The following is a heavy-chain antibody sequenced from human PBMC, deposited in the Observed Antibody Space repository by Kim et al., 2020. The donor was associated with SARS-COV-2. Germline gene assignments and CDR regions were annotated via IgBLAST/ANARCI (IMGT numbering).Heavy chain of an antibody. D-gene: IGHD6-19*01. CDR2: ISYDGSNK. J-gene: IGHJ4*02. Sequence: GGSLRLSCAASGFTFSSYGMHWVRQAPGKGLEWVAVISYDGSNKYYADSVKGRFTISRDNSKNTLYLQMNSLRAEDTTVYYCAKSLAVPRYVDYWGQGTLVTVSS. V-gene: IGHV3-30*18. CDR3: AKSLAVPRYVDY. CDR1: GFTFSSYG.